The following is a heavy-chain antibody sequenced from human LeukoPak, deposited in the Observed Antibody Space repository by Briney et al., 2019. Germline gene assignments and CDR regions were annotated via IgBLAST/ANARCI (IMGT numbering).Heavy chain of an antibody. Sequence: PGGSLRLSCAASGFTFSDYYMSWIRQAPGKGLEWVSYISSSSSYTNYADSVKGRFTISRDNAKNSLYLQMNSLRAEDTAVYYCAKQLDSYGKPGLRYYYYGMDVWGQGTTVTVSS. CDR1: GFTFSDYY. D-gene: IGHD5-18*01. CDR2: ISSSSSYT. J-gene: IGHJ6*02. CDR3: AKQLDSYGKPGLRYYYYGMDV. V-gene: IGHV3-11*06.